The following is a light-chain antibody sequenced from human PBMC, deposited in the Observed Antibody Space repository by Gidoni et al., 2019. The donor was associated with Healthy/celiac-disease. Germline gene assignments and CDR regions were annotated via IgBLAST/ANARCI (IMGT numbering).Light chain of an antibody. CDR3: QQYNNWSPLT. Sequence: EIVMTQSPATLSVSPGERATLSCRASQSVSSNLAWYQQKPGQAPSLLIYGASTSATGIPASFSGSGSGTEFTLPISSLQSEDFAVYYCQQYNNWSPLTFGGGTKVEIK. V-gene: IGKV3-15*01. CDR1: QSVSSN. CDR2: GAS. J-gene: IGKJ4*01.